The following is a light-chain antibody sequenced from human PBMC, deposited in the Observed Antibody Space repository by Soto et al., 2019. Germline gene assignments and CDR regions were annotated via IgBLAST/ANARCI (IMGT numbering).Light chain of an antibody. Sequence: EVVMRQSPATLSVSPGEGATLSCRASQGIGDTLAWYQHKPGQNPRLLIYDTSTRATGIPARFSGSGSGTDFNLTISRLETEDFAVYECQQYGSLTWTFGQGTKVDIK. V-gene: IGKV3-15*01. CDR2: DTS. CDR1: QGIGDT. J-gene: IGKJ1*01. CDR3: QQYGSLTWT.